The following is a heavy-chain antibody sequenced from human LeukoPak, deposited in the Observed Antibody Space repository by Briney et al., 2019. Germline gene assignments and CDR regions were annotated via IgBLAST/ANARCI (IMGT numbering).Heavy chain of an antibody. CDR1: GGTVTSYA. CDR3: ALTHRRSELKPSFDP. Sequence: ASVKVSCKASGGTVTSYAISWVRQAPGQGLEWRGGIIPIFGTANYAQKFQGRVTITTDKSTSTAYMELSSLRSEDTAVYYCALTHRRSELKPSFDPWGQGTLVTVSS. D-gene: IGHD1-26*01. J-gene: IGHJ5*02. CDR2: IIPIFGTA. V-gene: IGHV1-69*05.